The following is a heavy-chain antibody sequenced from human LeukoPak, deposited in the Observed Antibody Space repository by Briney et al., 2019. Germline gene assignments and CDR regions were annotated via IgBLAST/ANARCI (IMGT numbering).Heavy chain of an antibody. CDR1: GFTFSTYN. D-gene: IGHD6-19*01. J-gene: IGHJ5*02. CDR3: AREGGSGWYSGWFDP. CDR2: ITTSSAYI. V-gene: IGHV3-21*01. Sequence: GGSLRLSCAASGFTFSTYNMNWVRQAPGKGLEWVSAITTSSAYIYYADSVRGRFTISRDNAKNSLYLQMNTLRPEDTAVYYCAREGGSGWYSGWFDPWGQGTLVTVSS.